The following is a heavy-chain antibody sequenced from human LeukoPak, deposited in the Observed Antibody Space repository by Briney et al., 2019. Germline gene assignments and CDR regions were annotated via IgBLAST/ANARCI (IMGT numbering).Heavy chain of an antibody. Sequence: PGGSLRLSYAASGFSFSSYWMSWVRQAPGKGLEWVANIKQDGSNQQYVDSVKGRFTISRDNAKNSLYLQMTSLRAEDTAVYYCARFSRSIPVVFWGQGTLVTVSP. V-gene: IGHV3-7*01. D-gene: IGHD6-19*01. CDR2: IKQDGSNQ. CDR3: ARFSRSIPVVF. J-gene: IGHJ4*02. CDR1: GFSFSSYW.